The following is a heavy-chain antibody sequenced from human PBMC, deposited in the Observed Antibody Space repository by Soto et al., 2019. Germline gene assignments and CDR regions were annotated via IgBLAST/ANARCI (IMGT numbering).Heavy chain of an antibody. D-gene: IGHD2-15*01. CDR3: ARGSTRIRGLFDY. J-gene: IGHJ4*02. CDR1: GGSMYSPNW. CDR2: IYHSEST. V-gene: IGHV4-4*02. Sequence: TLSLTCAVSGGSMYSPNWWTWVRQTPGKGLQWIGEIYHSESTNYNPSLKSRVTISVDKSKNQFSLKLTSLTAADTAIYYCARGSTRIRGLFDYWGQGLLVTVSS.